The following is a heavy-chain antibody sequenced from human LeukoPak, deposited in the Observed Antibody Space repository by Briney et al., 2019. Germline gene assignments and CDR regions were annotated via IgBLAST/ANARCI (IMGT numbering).Heavy chain of an antibody. Sequence: PSETLSLTCTVAGDSISGSYWTWIRQSAGKGLEWIGRINTSGNTNYNPSLKSRVTMSLDTSKNQFSLNMSSVTVADTAVYYCARDRLRFPVDVWGKGTTVTFSS. J-gene: IGHJ6*04. CDR1: GDSISGSY. CDR3: ARDRLRFPVDV. D-gene: IGHD2-8*01. V-gene: IGHV4-4*07. CDR2: INTSGNT.